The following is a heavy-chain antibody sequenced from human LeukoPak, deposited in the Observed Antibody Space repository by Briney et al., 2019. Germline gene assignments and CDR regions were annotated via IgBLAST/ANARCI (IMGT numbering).Heavy chain of an antibody. CDR3: ARRRVVVASTDGASGAFDI. V-gene: IGHV4-59*06. CDR1: GGSISSYY. Sequence: SPSETLSLTCTVSGGSISSYYWSWIRQPPGKGLEWIGYIYYSGSTYYNPSLRSRVTISVDTSKNQFSLKLSSVTAADTAVYFCARRRVVVASTDGASGAFDIWGQGTMVTVSS. CDR2: IYYSGST. J-gene: IGHJ3*02. D-gene: IGHD2-15*01.